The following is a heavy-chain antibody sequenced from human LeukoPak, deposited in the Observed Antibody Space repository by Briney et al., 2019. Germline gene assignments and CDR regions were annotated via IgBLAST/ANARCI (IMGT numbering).Heavy chain of an antibody. Sequence: PSETLSLTCTVSDYSISSGYYWGWIRQPPGKGLEWIGSIDHSGSTFYNPSLKSRVTISVDTSKNQFSLKLTSVTAADTAVYYCARDLTYYYYYYMDVWGKGTTVTVSS. CDR1: DYSISSGYY. D-gene: IGHD3-16*01. V-gene: IGHV4-38-2*02. CDR2: IDHSGST. J-gene: IGHJ6*03. CDR3: ARDLTYYYYYYMDV.